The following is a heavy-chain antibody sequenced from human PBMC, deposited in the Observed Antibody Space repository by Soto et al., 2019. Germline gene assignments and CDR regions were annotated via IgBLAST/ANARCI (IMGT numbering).Heavy chain of an antibody. J-gene: IGHJ6*02. CDR2: INVGTGNT. Sequence: ASVKVSCKASGYIFTNYAIHWVRQAPGQRLEWVGWINVGTGNTKYSQNFQGRVTITRDTSATTAYMELSSLRPEDTAVYYCARGAGYCSGDCWNDYYYAMDVWGQGTTVTVSS. CDR1: GYIFTNYA. D-gene: IGHD2-21*02. CDR3: ARGAGYCSGDCWNDYYYAMDV. V-gene: IGHV1-3*01.